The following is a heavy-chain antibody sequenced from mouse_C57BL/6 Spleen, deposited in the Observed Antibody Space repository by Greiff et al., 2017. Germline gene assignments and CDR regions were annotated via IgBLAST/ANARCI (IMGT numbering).Heavy chain of an antibody. CDR3: ARNSGAYYSNYFDY. CDR1: GFSLTSYG. Sequence: VQLQESGPGLVQPSQSLSITCTVSGFSLTSYGVHWVRQSPGKGLEWLGVIWSGGSTDYNAAFISRLSISKDNSKSQVFFKMNSLQADDTAIYYCARNSGAYYSNYFDYWGQGTTLTVSS. CDR2: IWSGGST. J-gene: IGHJ2*01. D-gene: IGHD2-5*01. V-gene: IGHV2-2*01.